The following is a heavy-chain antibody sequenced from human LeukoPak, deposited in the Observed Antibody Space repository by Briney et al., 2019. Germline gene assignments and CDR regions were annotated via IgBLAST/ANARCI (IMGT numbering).Heavy chain of an antibody. CDR2: IQEDGSEE. V-gene: IGHV3-7*01. CDR3: ARALSPGCRTWRVCYFDY. CDR1: GFSFSDYW. D-gene: IGHD2-8*01. Sequence: GGSLRLSCSASGFSFSDYWMNWVRQAPGRGLEWVANIQEDGSEEYYVDSVKGRFTISRDNAKNSLYLQMNSLRAEDTAVYYCARALSPGCRTWRVCYFDYWGQGTLVSVSS. J-gene: IGHJ4*02.